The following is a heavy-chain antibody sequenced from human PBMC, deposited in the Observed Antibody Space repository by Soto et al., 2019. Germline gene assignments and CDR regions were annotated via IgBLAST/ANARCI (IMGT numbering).Heavy chain of an antibody. J-gene: IGHJ6*02. CDR2: IYYSGST. CDR3: ARYGDYYVYGMDV. CDR1: GGSISSGGYY. D-gene: IGHD3-10*02. Sequence: SETLSLTCTVSGGSISSGGYYWSWIRQHPGKGLEWIGYIYYSGSTYYNPSLKSRVTISVDTSKNQFSLKLSSVTAADTAVYYCARYGDYYVYGMDVWGQGTTVTVSS. V-gene: IGHV4-31*03.